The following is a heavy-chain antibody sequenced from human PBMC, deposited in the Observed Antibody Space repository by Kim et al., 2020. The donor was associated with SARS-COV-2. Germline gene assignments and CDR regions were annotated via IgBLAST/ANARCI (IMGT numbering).Heavy chain of an antibody. CDR2: IYYSGST. D-gene: IGHD6-6*01. CDR3: ARYLRAGFIAARPFYFDY. Sequence: SETLSLTCTVSGGSISSSSYYWGWIRQPPGKGLEWIGSIYYSGSTYYNPSLKSRVTISVDTSKNQFSLKLSSVTAADTAVYYCARYLRAGFIAARPFYFDYWGQGTLVTSPQ. V-gene: IGHV4-39*01. CDR1: GGSISSSSYY. J-gene: IGHJ4*02.